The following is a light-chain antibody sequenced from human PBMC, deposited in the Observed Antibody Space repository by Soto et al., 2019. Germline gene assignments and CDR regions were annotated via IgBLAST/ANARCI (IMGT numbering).Light chain of an antibody. Sequence: EIGLTQSPATPSLSPGERTTLSCRTSQSVCRNLAWYQQKPGQAPRLLMYDTSKRATGIPARFSGSGSGTDFTLTINTLEPEDFGVYYCQTRSNWPLTFGGGTKVEIK. CDR3: QTRSNWPLT. CDR2: DTS. CDR1: QSVCRN. J-gene: IGKJ4*01. V-gene: IGKV3-11*01.